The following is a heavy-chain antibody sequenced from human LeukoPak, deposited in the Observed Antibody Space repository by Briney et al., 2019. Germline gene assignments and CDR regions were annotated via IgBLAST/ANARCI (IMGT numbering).Heavy chain of an antibody. CDR2: ISPYNGKT. D-gene: IGHD1-26*01. CDR1: GYTFTSYA. V-gene: IGHV1-18*01. Sequence: ASMKVSCKASGYTFTSYAISWVRQAPGQGLEWMGWISPYNGKTDYERKFQGRVTMTTDTSTDTAYMELSSLRSEDTAVYYCATPWSGSGETTDAFDIWGQGTMVTVSS. CDR3: ATPWSGSGETTDAFDI. J-gene: IGHJ3*02.